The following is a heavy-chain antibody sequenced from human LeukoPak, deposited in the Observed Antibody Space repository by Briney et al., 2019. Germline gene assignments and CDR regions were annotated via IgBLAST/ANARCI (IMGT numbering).Heavy chain of an antibody. CDR3: ARNPAGIGDY. CDR2: ISGSGGST. V-gene: IGHV3-23*01. J-gene: IGHJ4*02. Sequence: PGGSLRLSCAASGLTFSSYAMSWVRQAPGKGLEWVSAISGSGGSTYYADSVKGRFTVSRDNAENSLYLQMNSLRDEDTAVYYCARNPAGIGDYWGQGTLVTVSS. D-gene: IGHD1-26*01. CDR1: GLTFSSYA.